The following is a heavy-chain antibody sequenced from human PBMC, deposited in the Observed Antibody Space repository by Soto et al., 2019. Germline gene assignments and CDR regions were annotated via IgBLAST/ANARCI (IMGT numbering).Heavy chain of an antibody. J-gene: IGHJ6*02. CDR1: GYTFTTHA. Sequence: GASVKVSCKASGYTFTTHAMHWVRQAPGQRLEWMGWINAGNGYTRYSQEFQGRVTITRDTSASTAYMEVSSLTSEDTAVYYCARDCPFTRGSGYYGMDVWGQGTTVTVSS. D-gene: IGHD3-10*01. CDR2: INAGNGYT. V-gene: IGHV1-3*01. CDR3: ARDCPFTRGSGYYGMDV.